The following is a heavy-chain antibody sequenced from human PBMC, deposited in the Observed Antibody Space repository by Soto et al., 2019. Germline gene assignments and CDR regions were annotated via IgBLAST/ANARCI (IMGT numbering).Heavy chain of an antibody. CDR1: GFTFRSYA. V-gene: IGHV3-23*01. J-gene: IGHJ4*02. Sequence: GGSLRLSCAASGFTFRSYAMNWVRQAPGKGLEWVSGISSSGGSTYYADSVKGRFTISRDNSENTLYLQMNSLRGEDTAVYYCATFALHNYDISAYRFFDDWGQGTLVTVSS. CDR3: ATFALHNYDISAYRFFDD. CDR2: ISSSGGST. D-gene: IGHD3-22*01.